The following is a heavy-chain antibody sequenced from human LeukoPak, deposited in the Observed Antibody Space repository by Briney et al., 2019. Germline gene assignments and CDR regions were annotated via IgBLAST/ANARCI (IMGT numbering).Heavy chain of an antibody. D-gene: IGHD2-15*01. V-gene: IGHV4-59*01. CDR1: GFTFSSYA. Sequence: GSLRLSCAASGFTFSSYAMSWIRQPPGKGLEWIGYIYYSGGTNYNPSLKSRVTISLDTSKNLFSMKLSSVTAADTAVYYGATGYCSGGSCLFDYWGQGTLVTVSS. J-gene: IGHJ4*02. CDR2: IYYSGGT. CDR3: ATGYCSGGSCLFDY.